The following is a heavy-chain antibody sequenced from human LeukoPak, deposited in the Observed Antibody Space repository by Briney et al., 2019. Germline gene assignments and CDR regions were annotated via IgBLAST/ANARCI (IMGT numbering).Heavy chain of an antibody. CDR3: ARAVDTAMGYFDY. D-gene: IGHD5-18*01. CDR1: GGSFSGYY. J-gene: IGHJ4*02. CDR2: INHSGST. V-gene: IGHV4-34*01. Sequence: PSETLSLTCAVYGGSFSGYYWSWIRQPPGKGLEWIGEINHSGSTNYNPSLKSRVTISVDTSKNQFSLKLSSVTAADTAVYYCARAVDTAMGYFDYWGQGTLVTVSS.